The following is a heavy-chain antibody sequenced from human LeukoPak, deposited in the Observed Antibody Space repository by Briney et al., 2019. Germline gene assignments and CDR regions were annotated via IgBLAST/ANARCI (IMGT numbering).Heavy chain of an antibody. Sequence: PSETLSLTCAVYGGSFSGYYWSWIRQPPGKGLEWIGEINHSGSTNYNPSLKSRVIISVDTSKNQFSLKLSSVTAADTAVYYCAVAELLWFGELRKYFDYWGQGTLVTVSS. D-gene: IGHD3-10*01. V-gene: IGHV4-34*01. J-gene: IGHJ4*02. CDR1: GGSFSGYY. CDR2: INHSGST. CDR3: AVAELLWFGELRKYFDY.